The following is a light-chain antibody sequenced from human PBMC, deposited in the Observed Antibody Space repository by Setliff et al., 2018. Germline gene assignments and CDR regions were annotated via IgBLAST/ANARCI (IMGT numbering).Light chain of an antibody. CDR1: GSDIGAFNY. J-gene: IGLJ2*01. CDR2: DVS. Sequence: QSALTQPASVSGSPGQSITISCAGTGSDIGAFNYVSWYQQHPGKTPKLIIYDVSNRPSGVSNRFSGSKSGYTASLTISGLQAEDEADYYCSSYITSRTLGVFGGGTKATV. V-gene: IGLV2-14*03. CDR3: SSYITSRTLGV.